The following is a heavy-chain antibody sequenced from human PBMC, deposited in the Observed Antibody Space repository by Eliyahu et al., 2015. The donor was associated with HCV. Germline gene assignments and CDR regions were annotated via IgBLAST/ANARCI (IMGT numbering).Heavy chain of an antibody. CDR3: ARATRAVAGNNWFDP. J-gene: IGHJ5*02. CDR2: IYTSGST. Sequence: IRPXAGPXLEWIGRIYTSGSTNYNPSLKSRVTMSVDTSKNQFSLKLSSVTAADTAVYYCARATRAVAGNNWFDPWGQGTLVTVSS. V-gene: IGHV4-4*07. D-gene: IGHD6-19*01.